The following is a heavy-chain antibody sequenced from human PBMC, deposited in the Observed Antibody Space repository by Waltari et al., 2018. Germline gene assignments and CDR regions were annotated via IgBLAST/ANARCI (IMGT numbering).Heavy chain of an antibody. V-gene: IGHV3-30-3*01. CDR1: GFTSNFYA. CDR2: ISYDGSNK. CDR3: ARADVYSSSSVYY. Sequence: QVQLVESGGGVVQPGRSLRLSCAASGFTSNFYAMHWVRQAPGRGLEWVALISYDGSNKYYADSVKGRFTISRDDSKNTLYLQMNSLRDEDTAVYYCARADVYSSSSVYYWGQGTLVTVSS. J-gene: IGHJ4*02. D-gene: IGHD6-6*01.